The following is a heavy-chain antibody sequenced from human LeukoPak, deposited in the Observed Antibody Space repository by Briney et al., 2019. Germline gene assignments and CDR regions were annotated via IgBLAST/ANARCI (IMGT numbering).Heavy chain of an antibody. V-gene: IGHV3-30-3*01. Sequence: GGSLRLSCAASGFTFSSYAMHWVRQAPGKGLEWVAVISYDGSNKYHADSVKGRFTISRDNSKNTLYLQMNSLRAEDTAVYYCARGQAVVVAATTGDIDYWAREPWSPSPQ. CDR2: ISYDGSNK. J-gene: IGHJ4*02. CDR1: GFTFSSYA. D-gene: IGHD2-15*01. CDR3: ARGQAVVVAATTGDIDY.